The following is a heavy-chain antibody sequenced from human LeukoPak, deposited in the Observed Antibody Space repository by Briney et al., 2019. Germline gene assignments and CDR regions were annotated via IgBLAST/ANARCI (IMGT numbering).Heavy chain of an antibody. Sequence: SETLSLTCAVYGGSFSGYYWSWIRQPAGKGLEWIGRIYTSGSTNYNPSLKSRVTMSVDTSKNQFSLKLSSVTAADTAVYYCARVVFGNWFDPWGQGTLVTVSS. CDR3: ARVVFGNWFDP. CDR2: IYTSGST. J-gene: IGHJ5*02. V-gene: IGHV4-59*10. D-gene: IGHD2-15*01. CDR1: GGSFSGYY.